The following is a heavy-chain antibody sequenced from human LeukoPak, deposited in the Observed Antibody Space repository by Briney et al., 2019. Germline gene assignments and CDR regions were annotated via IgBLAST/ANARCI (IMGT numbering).Heavy chain of an antibody. Sequence: SETLSLTCTVSGGSISSYYWSWIRKPPGKGLERIGYIYYSGSTNYNPSLKSRVTISVDTSKNQFSLKLSSVTAADTAVYYCASTYDFWSGRTNYYYYYMDVWGKGTTVTVSS. V-gene: IGHV4-59*01. D-gene: IGHD3-3*01. CDR2: IYYSGST. CDR1: GGSISSYY. CDR3: ASTYDFWSGRTNYYYYYMDV. J-gene: IGHJ6*03.